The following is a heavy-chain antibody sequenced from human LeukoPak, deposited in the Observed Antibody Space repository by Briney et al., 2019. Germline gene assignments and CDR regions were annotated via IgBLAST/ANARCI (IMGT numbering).Heavy chain of an antibody. D-gene: IGHD2-2*01. CDR1: GYTFTSYG. CDR3: ARDVVVVPAAIAGATTNFDY. J-gene: IGHJ4*02. Sequence: EASVKVSCKDSGYTFTSYGISWVRQAPGQGHEWMGWISAYNGNTNYAQKLQGRVTMTTDTSTSTAYMELRSLRSDDTAVYYCARDVVVVPAAIAGATTNFDYWGQGTLVTVSS. V-gene: IGHV1-18*01. CDR2: ISAYNGNT.